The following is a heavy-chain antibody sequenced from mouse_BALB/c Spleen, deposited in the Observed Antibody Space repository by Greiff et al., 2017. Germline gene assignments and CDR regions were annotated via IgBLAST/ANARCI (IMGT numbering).Heavy chain of an antibody. V-gene: IGHV5-4*02. CDR1: GFTFSDYY. CDR3: ARGYDYFDY. J-gene: IGHJ2*01. Sequence: EVKLVESGGGLVKPGGSLKLSCAASGFTFSDYYMYWVRQTPEKRLEWVATISDGGSYTYYPDSVKGRFTISRDNAKNNLYLQMSSLKSEDTAMYYCARGYDYFDYWGQGTTLTGSS. D-gene: IGHD2-3*01. CDR2: ISDGGSYT.